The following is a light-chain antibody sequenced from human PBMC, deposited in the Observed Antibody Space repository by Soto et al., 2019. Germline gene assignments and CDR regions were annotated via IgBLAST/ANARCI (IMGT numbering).Light chain of an antibody. CDR2: EGN. CDR1: SSDLGSYNL. Sequence: QSVLTQPASVSGSPGQSITISCTGTSSDLGSYNLVSWYQQHPGKAPTFIIYEGNKRPSGVSNRFSGSKSGNTASLTISGLQAEDEADYYCCSYGGDIRDSTYVVFGGGTKLTVL. V-gene: IGLV2-23*01. CDR3: CSYGGDIRDSTYVV. J-gene: IGLJ2*01.